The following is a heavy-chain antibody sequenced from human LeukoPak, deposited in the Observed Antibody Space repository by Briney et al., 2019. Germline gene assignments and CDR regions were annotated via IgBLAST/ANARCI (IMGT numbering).Heavy chain of an antibody. CDR1: GGSISSSSYY. CDR3: ARHGYCSSTSCYAEPDWFDP. D-gene: IGHD2-2*03. J-gene: IGHJ5*02. V-gene: IGHV4-39*01. Sequence: SETLSLTCTVSGGSISSSSYYWGWIRQPPGKGLEWIGSIYYSGSTYYNPSLKSRVTISVDTSKNQFSLKLSSVTAADTAVYYCARHGYCSSTSCYAEPDWFDPWGQGTLVTVSS. CDR2: IYYSGST.